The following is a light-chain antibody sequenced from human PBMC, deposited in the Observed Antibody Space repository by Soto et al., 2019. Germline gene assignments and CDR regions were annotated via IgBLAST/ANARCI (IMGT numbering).Light chain of an antibody. V-gene: IGKV3-15*01. CDR3: QQYNNWPWYS. CDR2: GAS. J-gene: IGKJ2*01. CDR1: QSVSSN. Sequence: EIVMTQSPATLSVSPGERATLSCRASQSVSSNLAWYQQKPGQAPRLLIYGASTRATGIPARFSGSGSGTEFTLTISSLQSEDFAVYYCQQYNNWPWYSFGNGTKLEIK.